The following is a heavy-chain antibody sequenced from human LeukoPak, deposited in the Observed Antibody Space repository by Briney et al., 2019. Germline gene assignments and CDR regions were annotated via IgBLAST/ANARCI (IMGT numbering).Heavy chain of an antibody. J-gene: IGHJ4*02. V-gene: IGHV4-30-2*01. CDR3: ARGAMVRGVPHFDY. Sequence: SETLSLTCTVSGDSISSGDYFWSWIRQPPGKGLEWIGEINHSGSTNYNPSLKSRVTISVDRSKNQFSLKLSSVTAADTAVYYCARGAMVRGVPHFDYWGQGTLVTVSS. CDR2: INHSGST. CDR1: GDSISSGDYF. D-gene: IGHD3-10*01.